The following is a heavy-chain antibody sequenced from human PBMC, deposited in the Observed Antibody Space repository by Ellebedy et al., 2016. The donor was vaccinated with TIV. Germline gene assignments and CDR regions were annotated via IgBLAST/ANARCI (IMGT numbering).Heavy chain of an antibody. CDR2: ISNTGGII. CDR3: ARGEWFDP. CDR1: GFIFSAYD. D-gene: IGHD1-26*01. Sequence: GGSLRLSCAASGFIFSAYDMNWVRQAPGKGLEWISYISNTGGIIYYAASVKGRFTISRDNAKNSLFLQMNSLRAEDTAFYYCARGEWFDPWGQGTLVTVSS. V-gene: IGHV3-48*03. J-gene: IGHJ5*02.